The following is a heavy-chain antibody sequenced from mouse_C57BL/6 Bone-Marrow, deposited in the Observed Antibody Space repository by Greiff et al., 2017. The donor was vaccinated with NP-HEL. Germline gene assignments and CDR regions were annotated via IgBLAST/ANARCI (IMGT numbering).Heavy chain of an antibody. Sequence: DVKLVESEGGLVQPGSSMKLSCTASGFTFSDYYMAWVRQVPEKGLEWVANINYDGSSTYYLDSLKSRFIISRDNAKNILYLQMSSLKSEDTATYYCAREGTTVVATDWYFDVWGTGTTVTVSS. CDR3: AREGTTVVATDWYFDV. V-gene: IGHV5-16*01. CDR1: GFTFSDYY. D-gene: IGHD1-1*01. CDR2: INYDGSST. J-gene: IGHJ1*03.